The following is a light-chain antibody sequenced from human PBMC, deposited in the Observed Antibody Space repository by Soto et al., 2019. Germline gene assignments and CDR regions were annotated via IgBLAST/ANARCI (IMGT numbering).Light chain of an antibody. Sequence: DIQMTQSPSSLSASVGDRVTITCRASQGIRNDLAWYQQKPGTAPRRLIYAASSLQRGVPSRFSGTGSGAEFTLTITSLQPEDFATYYGLQHNTYPWTFGQGTKVDI. CDR1: QGIRND. J-gene: IGKJ1*01. V-gene: IGKV1-17*01. CDR3: LQHNTYPWT. CDR2: AAS.